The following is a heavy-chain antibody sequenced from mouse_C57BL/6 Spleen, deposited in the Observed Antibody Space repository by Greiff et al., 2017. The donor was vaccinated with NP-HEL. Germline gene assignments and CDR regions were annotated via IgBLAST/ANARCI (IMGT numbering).Heavy chain of an antibody. Sequence: QVQLKQSGAELMKPGASVNLSCKATGSTFTGSWLEWVKPRPGHALAWIGEILPGSGSSYSNEQFKGKATFTADTSSNTAYMQLSSLTTEDSAIYDCARFDYGSSYVFDYWGQGTTLTVSS. CDR3: ARFDYGSSYVFDY. CDR1: GSTFTGSW. V-gene: IGHV1-9*01. D-gene: IGHD1-1*01. J-gene: IGHJ2*01. CDR2: ILPGSGSS.